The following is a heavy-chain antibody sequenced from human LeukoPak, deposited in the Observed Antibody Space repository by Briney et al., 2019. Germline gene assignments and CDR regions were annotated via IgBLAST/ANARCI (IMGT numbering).Heavy chain of an antibody. CDR3: ARRFSDRYYDILTGPTEGAFDI. Sequence: SETLSLTCSVYGGSISSRSYYWGWIRQPPGKGLEWLGSMYYSGSPYHNPSLKSRVTISVDTSKNQFSLKLSSVTAADTAVYYCARRFSDRYYDILTGPTEGAFDIWGQGTMVTVSS. CDR1: GGSISSRSYY. V-gene: IGHV4-39*01. CDR2: MYYSGSP. D-gene: IGHD3-9*01. J-gene: IGHJ3*02.